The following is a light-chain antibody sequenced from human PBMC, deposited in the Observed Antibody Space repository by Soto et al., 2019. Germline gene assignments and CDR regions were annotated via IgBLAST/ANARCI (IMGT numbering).Light chain of an antibody. CDR2: LNSDGSH. CDR3: QTWGTGFHVV. J-gene: IGLJ2*01. V-gene: IGLV4-69*01. CDR1: SGHSTFA. Sequence: QPLLTQSPSASASLGASVKLTCTLSSGHSTFAIAWHQQQPERGSRFLMKLNSDGSHTKEDGIPNRFSGSSSGAERYLIISSLQSEDEADYYCQTWGTGFHVVFGGGTKLTVL.